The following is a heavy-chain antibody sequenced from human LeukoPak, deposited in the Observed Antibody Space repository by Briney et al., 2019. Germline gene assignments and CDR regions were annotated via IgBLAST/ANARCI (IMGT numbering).Heavy chain of an antibody. V-gene: IGHV1-69*13. CDR3: ATGYHGIVATISAFDI. CDR1: GGTFSSYA. Sequence: ASVKVSCKASGGTFSSYAISWVRQAPGQGLEWMGGIIPIFGTANYAQKFQGRVTITADESTGTAYMELSSLRSEDTAVYYCATGYHGIVATISAFDIWGQGTMVTVSS. D-gene: IGHD5-12*01. CDR2: IIPIFGTA. J-gene: IGHJ3*02.